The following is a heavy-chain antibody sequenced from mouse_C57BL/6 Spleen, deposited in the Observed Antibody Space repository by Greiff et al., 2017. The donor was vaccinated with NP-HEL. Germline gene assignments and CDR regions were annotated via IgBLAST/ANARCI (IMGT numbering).Heavy chain of an antibody. CDR1: GFTFSSYG. Sequence: EVKLVESGGDLVKPGGSLRLSCAASGFTFSSYGMSWVRQTPDKRLEWVATISSGGSYTYYPNSVKGRFTISRANAKNTLYLPMSSEKSDDTAEYYCARRGTTVVATWERVDYAMDYWGQGTSVTVSS. CDR2: ISSGGSYT. D-gene: IGHD1-1*01. J-gene: IGHJ4*01. CDR3: ARRGTTVVATWERVDYAMDY. V-gene: IGHV5-6*02.